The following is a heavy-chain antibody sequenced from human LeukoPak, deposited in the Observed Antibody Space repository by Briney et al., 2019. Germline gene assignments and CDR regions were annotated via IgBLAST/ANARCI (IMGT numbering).Heavy chain of an antibody. Sequence: PGGSLTLSCAASGFTFSSYGMHWVRQAPGKGREWVAFIRYDGSNKYYADSVKGQFTISRDNSKNTLYLQMNSLRAEDTAVYYCAKAAFRYCSGGSCYPLDYWGQGTLVTVSS. CDR3: AKAAFRYCSGGSCYPLDY. V-gene: IGHV3-30*02. CDR1: GFTFSSYG. D-gene: IGHD2-15*01. CDR2: IRYDGSNK. J-gene: IGHJ4*02.